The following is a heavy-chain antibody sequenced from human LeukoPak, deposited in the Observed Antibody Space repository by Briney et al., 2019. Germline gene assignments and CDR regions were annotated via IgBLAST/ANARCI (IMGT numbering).Heavy chain of an antibody. J-gene: IGHJ4*02. D-gene: IGHD6-13*01. CDR2: IYYSGST. CDR1: GFTFSSYT. Sequence: GSLRLSCAASGFTFSSYTMNWVRQAPGKGLEWIGSIYYSGSTYYNPSLKSRVTISVDTSKNQFSLKLSSVTAADTAVYYCARFVIAAGTDYWGQGTLVTVSS. V-gene: IGHV4-39*07. CDR3: ARFVIAAGTDY.